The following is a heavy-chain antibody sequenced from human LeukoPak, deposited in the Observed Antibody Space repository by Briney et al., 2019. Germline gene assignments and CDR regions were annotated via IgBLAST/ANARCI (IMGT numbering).Heavy chain of an antibody. CDR1: GFPFSNYW. CDR2: IDPDGTST. J-gene: IGHJ4*02. V-gene: IGHV3-74*01. D-gene: IGHD1-26*01. CDR3: ARGSADPY. Sequence: GGSLRLSCAASGFPFSNYWMHWFRQAPGKGLVWVSQIDPDGTSTTYADSVKGRFTISRDNAKNTLYLQMNSLRAEDTAVYYCARGSADPYWGQGTLVTVSS.